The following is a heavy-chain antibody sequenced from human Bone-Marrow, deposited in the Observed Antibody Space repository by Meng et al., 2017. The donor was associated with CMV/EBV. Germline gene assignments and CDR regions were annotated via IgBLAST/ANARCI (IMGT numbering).Heavy chain of an antibody. J-gene: IGHJ5*02. Sequence: SETLSLTCTVSGGSISSSSYYWGWIRQPPGKGLEWIGSIYYSGNTYSNPSLKSRVTISVDTSKNQLSLRLSSVTAADTAVYYCASGYYDFWSGYHESWGQGTLVTVSS. CDR3: ASGYYDFWSGYHES. CDR2: IYYSGNT. CDR1: GGSISSSSYY. D-gene: IGHD3-3*01. V-gene: IGHV4-39*07.